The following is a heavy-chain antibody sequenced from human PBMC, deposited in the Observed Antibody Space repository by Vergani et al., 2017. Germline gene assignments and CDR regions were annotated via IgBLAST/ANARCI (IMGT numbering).Heavy chain of an antibody. V-gene: IGHV4-59*01. CDR2: IYYSGST. CDR3: ARRRYYGGLGVFDP. Sequence: QVQLQESGPGLVKPSETLSLTCTVSGGSISSYYWSWIRQPPGKGLEWIGYIYYSGSTNYNPSLKSRVTISVDTSKNPFSLKLSSVTAADTAVYYCARRRYYGGLGVFDPWGQGTLVTVSS. D-gene: IGHD3-10*01. CDR1: GGSISSYY. J-gene: IGHJ5*02.